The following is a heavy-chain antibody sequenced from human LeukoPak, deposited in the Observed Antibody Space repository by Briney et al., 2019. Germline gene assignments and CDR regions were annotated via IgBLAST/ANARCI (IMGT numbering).Heavy chain of an antibody. V-gene: IGHV2-5*02. CDR2: IYWDDDN. CDR3: ARVAKFYFDSSGYSLGYFDY. CDR1: GFSLSTSGMG. Sequence: SGPTLVKPTQTLTLTCTFSGFSLSTSGMGVGWIRQPPGKALEWLALIYWDDDNRYNPSLKNRLSITKDTPKNLVVLTMTNMDPVDTATYYCARVAKFYFDSSGYSLGYFDYWGQGTLVTVSS. J-gene: IGHJ4*02. D-gene: IGHD3-22*01.